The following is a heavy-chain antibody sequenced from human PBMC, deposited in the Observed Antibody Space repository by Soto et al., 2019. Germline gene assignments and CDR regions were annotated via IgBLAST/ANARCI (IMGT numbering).Heavy chain of an antibody. CDR3: ARGLVVATPPFDY. V-gene: IGHV4-59*01. CDR1: GGSITSYY. J-gene: IGHJ4*02. CDR2: IHYNGKT. D-gene: IGHD2-8*02. Sequence: PSETLSLTCTVSGGSITSYYWSWIRQPPGKGLEWIGYIHYNGKTNQNPSLKSRVTISLDTSKNQFSLKLSPVTAADTAVYYCARGLVVATPPFDYCGQGTLVTVYS.